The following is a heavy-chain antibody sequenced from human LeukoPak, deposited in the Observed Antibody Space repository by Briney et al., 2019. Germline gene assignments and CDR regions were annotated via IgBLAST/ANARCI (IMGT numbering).Heavy chain of an antibody. V-gene: IGHV3-23*01. Sequence: GGSLRLSCAASGFTFGTYDMSWVRQAPGKGLEWVSGISGSGSSTYSADSVKGRFTISRDNSKNTLYLQMNSLRAEDTAVYYCAKRAGARSAFDIWGQGTMVTVSS. D-gene: IGHD1-26*01. J-gene: IGHJ3*02. CDR2: ISGSGSST. CDR3: AKRAGARSAFDI. CDR1: GFTFGTYD.